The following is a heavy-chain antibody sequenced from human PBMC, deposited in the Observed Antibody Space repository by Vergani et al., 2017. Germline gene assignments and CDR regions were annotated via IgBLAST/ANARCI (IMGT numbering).Heavy chain of an antibody. D-gene: IGHD2-2*01. CDR2: IIPIFGTA. Sequence: QVQLVQSGAEVKKPGSSVKVSCKASGGSFSSYAISWVRQAPGQGLEWMGGIIPIFGTANYAQKFQGRVTITADESTSTAYMELSSLRSEDTAMYYCARGYCSSTSIRGCKGPMDVWGKGTTVTVSS. V-gene: IGHV1-69*01. J-gene: IGHJ6*03. CDR3: ARGYCSSTSIRGCKGPMDV. CDR1: GGSFSSYA.